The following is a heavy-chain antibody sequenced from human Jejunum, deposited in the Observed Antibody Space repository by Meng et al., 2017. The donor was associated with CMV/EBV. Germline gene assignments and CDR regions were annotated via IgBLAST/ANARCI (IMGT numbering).Heavy chain of an antibody. CDR1: GVSISSGGSY. J-gene: IGHJ4*02. V-gene: IGHV4-31*03. CDR2: IYFSGTT. Sequence: TVSGVSISSGGSYWNWIRQHPGKGLEWIGQIYFSGTTFYIPSLKGRLTLSVDTSKNQFSLNLSSVTAADTAMYYCARGLDETGFDYWGRGALVTVSS. D-gene: IGHD1-1*01. CDR3: ARGLDETGFDY.